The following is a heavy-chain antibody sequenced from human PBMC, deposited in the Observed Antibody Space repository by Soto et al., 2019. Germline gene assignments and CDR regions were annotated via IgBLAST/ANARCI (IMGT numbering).Heavy chain of an antibody. V-gene: IGHV1-69*10. J-gene: IGHJ5*02. Sequence: SXKVSCRAAGGTXTSYVFTWVRQAPGQGLEWMGGIIPMYGIVNYAQKFKGRVTITADTATSTAYMELSSLRSEDTAVYDCARDLGGCSGGSCRYNWFDPWGQGTLGTVSS. CDR2: IIPMYGIV. D-gene: IGHD2-15*01. CDR1: GGTXTSYV. CDR3: ARDLGGCSGGSCRYNWFDP.